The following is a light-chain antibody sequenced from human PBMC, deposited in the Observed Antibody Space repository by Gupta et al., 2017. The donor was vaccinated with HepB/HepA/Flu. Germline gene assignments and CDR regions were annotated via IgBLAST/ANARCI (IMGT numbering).Light chain of an antibody. CDR3: QQYNSYPLT. CDR2: KAS. V-gene: IGKV1-5*03. J-gene: IGKJ4*01. Sequence: DIQMTQSPSTLSASVGDRVTITCRASQSISSWLAWYQQKPGKAPKLLIYKASSVERGVPSRLSGSGSGTEFTLTISSLQPDDFATYYCQQYNSYPLTFGGGTKVEIK. CDR1: QSISSW.